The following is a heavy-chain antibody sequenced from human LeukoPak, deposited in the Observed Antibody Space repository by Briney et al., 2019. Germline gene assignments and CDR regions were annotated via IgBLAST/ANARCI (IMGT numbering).Heavy chain of an antibody. D-gene: IGHD3-16*01. CDR3: ARFGVDYDMDV. Sequence: SETLSLTCGVSGGSISGHYWTWIRQPPGKGLEWIGQIHYTGKPDYNPSLKSRVTISVDTSKNQVSLQVSSVTAADSAIYYCARFGVDYDMDVWGHGTTVTVFS. CDR1: GGSISGHY. J-gene: IGHJ6*02. CDR2: IHYTGKP. V-gene: IGHV4-59*11.